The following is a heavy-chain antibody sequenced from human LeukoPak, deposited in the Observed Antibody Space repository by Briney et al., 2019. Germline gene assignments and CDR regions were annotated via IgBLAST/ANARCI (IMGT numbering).Heavy chain of an antibody. J-gene: IGHJ4*02. CDR2: IIPIFGTA. Sequence: SVKVSCKASGGTFSSYAISWVRQAPGQGLEWMGGIIPIFGTANYAQKFQGRVTITTDESTSTAYMELSSLGSEDTAVYYCARDPTSGYSSGGDYWGQGTLVTVSS. CDR3: ARDPTSGYSSGGDY. CDR1: GGTFSSYA. D-gene: IGHD6-19*01. V-gene: IGHV1-69*05.